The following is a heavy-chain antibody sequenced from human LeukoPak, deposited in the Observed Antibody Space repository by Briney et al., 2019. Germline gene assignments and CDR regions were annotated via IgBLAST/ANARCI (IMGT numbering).Heavy chain of an antibody. J-gene: IGHJ5*02. Sequence: PGGSLRLSCAASGFTVSSNYMSWVRQAPGKGLEWVSVIYSGGSTYYADSAKGRFTISRDNSKNTLYLQMNSLRAEDTAVYYCARGNGWSAMGNWFDPWGQGTLVTVSS. CDR1: GFTVSSNY. CDR2: IYSGGST. V-gene: IGHV3-53*01. CDR3: ARGNGWSAMGNWFDP. D-gene: IGHD2-2*01.